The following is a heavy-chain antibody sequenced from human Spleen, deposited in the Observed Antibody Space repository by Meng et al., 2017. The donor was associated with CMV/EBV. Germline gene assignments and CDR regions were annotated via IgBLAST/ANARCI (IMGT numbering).Heavy chain of an antibody. CDR3: ARQSSGTHYYHVDF. Sequence: GGSLRLSCAASGFPFSTYAMSWVRQAPGKGLEWVSSISGSGDKTHYVDFVKGRFRISRDEAEKAVYLQMDSLRFEDTATYFCARQSSGTHYYHVDFWGRGMLVTVSS. J-gene: IGHJ4*02. D-gene: IGHD1-26*01. V-gene: IGHV3-23*01. CDR1: GFPFSTYA. CDR2: ISGSGDKT.